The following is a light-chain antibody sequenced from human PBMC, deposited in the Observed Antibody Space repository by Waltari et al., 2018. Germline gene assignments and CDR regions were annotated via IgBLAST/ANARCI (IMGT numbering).Light chain of an antibody. CDR3: QLLNSSQWT. V-gene: IGKV1-9*01. J-gene: IGKJ1*01. CDR1: QGISNF. CDR2: AAS. Sequence: IQLTQSPSSLSASVGDRVPITCRASQGISNFLAWYQQKPGKAPNLLIYAASPLQSGFPSRFSGSGSGTDFTLTISSLQPEDFATYYCQLLNSSQWTFGQGTKVEIK.